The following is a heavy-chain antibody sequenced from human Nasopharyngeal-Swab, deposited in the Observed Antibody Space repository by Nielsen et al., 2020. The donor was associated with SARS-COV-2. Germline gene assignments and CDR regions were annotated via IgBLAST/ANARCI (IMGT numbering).Heavy chain of an antibody. J-gene: IGHJ4*02. CDR3: ASSGAYFDY. CDR1: GGSISSSNW. Sequence: GSLRLSCAVSGGSISSSNWWSWVRQPPGKGLESIGEIYHIGTTNYNPSLKSRVTISVDKSKNQFSLKLSSVTAADTAVYYCASSGAYFDYWGQGTLVTVSS. CDR2: IYHIGTT. V-gene: IGHV4-4*02. D-gene: IGHD5-12*01.